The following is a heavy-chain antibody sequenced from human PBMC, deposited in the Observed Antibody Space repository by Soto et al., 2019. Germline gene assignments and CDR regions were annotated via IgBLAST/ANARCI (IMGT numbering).Heavy chain of an antibody. D-gene: IGHD6-13*01. Sequence: GGSLRLSCAASGFTFSSYGMHWVRQAPGKGLEWVAVIWYDGSNKYYADSVKGRFTISRDNSKNTLYLQMNSLRAEDTAVYYCARALRRAAAGHRSYYYYGMDVWGQGTTVTVYS. CDR1: GFTFSSYG. CDR2: IWYDGSNK. J-gene: IGHJ6*02. CDR3: ARALRRAAAGHRSYYYYGMDV. V-gene: IGHV3-33*01.